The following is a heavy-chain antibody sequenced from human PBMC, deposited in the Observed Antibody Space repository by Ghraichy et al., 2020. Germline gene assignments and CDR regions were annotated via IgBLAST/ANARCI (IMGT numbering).Heavy chain of an antibody. CDR2: IIPIFGTA. CDR3: ARDSLRWYPRYYYGMDV. CDR1: GGTFSSYA. D-gene: IGHD4-23*01. Sequence: SVKVSCKASGGTFSSYAISWVRQAPGQGLEWMGGIIPIFGTANYAQKFQGRVTITADESTSTAYMELSSLRSEDTAVYYCARDSLRWYPRYYYGMDVWGQGTTVTVSS. J-gene: IGHJ6*02. V-gene: IGHV1-69*13.